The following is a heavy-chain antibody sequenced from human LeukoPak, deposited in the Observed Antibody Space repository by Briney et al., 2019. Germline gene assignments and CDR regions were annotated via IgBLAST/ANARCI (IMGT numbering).Heavy chain of an antibody. CDR3: ATAGYGSIADY. CDR1: GYTLTELS. V-gene: IGHV1-24*01. D-gene: IGHD3-10*01. J-gene: IGHJ4*02. CDR2: FDPEDGET. Sequence: ASGKVSCEVSGYTLTELSMHWVRQAPGKGLEWMGGFDPEDGETIYAQKFQGRVTMTEDTSTDTAYMELSSLRSEDTDVYYCATAGYGSIADYWGQGTLVTVSS.